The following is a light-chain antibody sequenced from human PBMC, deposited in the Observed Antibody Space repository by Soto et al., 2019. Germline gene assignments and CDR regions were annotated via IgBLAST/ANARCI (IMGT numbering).Light chain of an antibody. CDR2: LGS. V-gene: IGKV2-28*01. J-gene: IGKJ5*01. CDR3: MQGLQTPIM. Sequence: DIVMTQSPLSLPVTPGEAASISCTSSQSLHNNGDNYLDWYVQKPGQSPQLLIYLGSNRASGVPDRFSGSGSGTDFTLKISRVEAEDVGFYYCMQGLQTPIMFGQGTRLEIK. CDR1: QSLHNNGDNY.